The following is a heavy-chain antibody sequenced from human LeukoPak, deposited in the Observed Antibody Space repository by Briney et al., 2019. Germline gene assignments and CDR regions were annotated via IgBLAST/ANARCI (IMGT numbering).Heavy chain of an antibody. CDR1: GGSISSYY. V-gene: IGHV4-59*01. J-gene: IGHJ4*02. CDR2: IYYSGST. D-gene: IGHD3-10*01. CDR3: ARVEVLWFGELLSYFDY. Sequence: SETLSLTCTVSGGSISSYYWSWIRQPPGKGLEWTGYIYYSGSTNYNPSLKSRVTISVDTSKNQFSLKLSSVTAADTAVYYCARVEVLWFGELLSYFDYWGQGTLVTVSS.